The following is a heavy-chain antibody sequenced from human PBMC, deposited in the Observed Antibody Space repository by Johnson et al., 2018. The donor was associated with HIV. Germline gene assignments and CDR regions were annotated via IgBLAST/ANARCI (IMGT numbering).Heavy chain of an antibody. CDR3: AKARSSGQGAFDI. Sequence: LVESGGGLVQPGRSLRLSCAASGFTFDDYAMHWVRQAPGKGLEWVSGISWNSGDVGYADSVEGRFTISRDNSENTLYLQMNSLRAEDTAVYYCAKARSSGQGAFDIWGQGTLVTVSS. V-gene: IGHV3-9*01. CDR1: GFTFDDYA. CDR2: ISWNSGDV. J-gene: IGHJ3*02. D-gene: IGHD6-19*01.